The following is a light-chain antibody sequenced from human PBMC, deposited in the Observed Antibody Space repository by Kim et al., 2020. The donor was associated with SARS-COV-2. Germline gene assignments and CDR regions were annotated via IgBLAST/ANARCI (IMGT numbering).Light chain of an antibody. CDR2: GAS. V-gene: IGKV3-15*01. CDR3: LQYNDWYT. J-gene: IGKJ2*01. CDR1: QSVRSD. Sequence: ALSPRVTLTLYCRPSQSVRSDLVCYQTKPGHAPRLLIYGASTRATAVPARFSVIGSGTEFTLSISSLQCEDFAVFYCLQYNDWYTFGQGTKLEI.